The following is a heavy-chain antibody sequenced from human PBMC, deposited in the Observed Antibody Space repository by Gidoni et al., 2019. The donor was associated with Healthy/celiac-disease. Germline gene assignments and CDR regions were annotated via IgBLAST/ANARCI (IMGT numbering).Heavy chain of an antibody. V-gene: IGHV3-30*18. J-gene: IGHJ4*02. Sequence: SGGGAVQPRRSLRLSCAASGFTFCSYGMNWVRQAPGKGLEWVAVLPDDGSKKYYADSVKGRFTISRDNAKNTLYLQMNILRAEDTAVYYCAKDLTPRSDDYCDYWGQGTLVTVSS. CDR2: LPDDGSKK. CDR3: AKDLTPRSDDYCDY. CDR1: GFTFCSYG. D-gene: IGHD6-25*01.